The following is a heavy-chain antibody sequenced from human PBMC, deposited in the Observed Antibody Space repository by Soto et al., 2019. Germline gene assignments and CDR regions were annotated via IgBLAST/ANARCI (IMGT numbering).Heavy chain of an antibody. D-gene: IGHD1-1*01. CDR2: IYYSGST. J-gene: IGHJ6*03. CDR3: AREEGGTRGYYYIDV. Sequence: QVQLQESGPGLVRPSQTLSLTCSVSGGSVSSSGHYWSWIRQHPGKGLEWIGYIYYSGSTYYNPSLESRLTISLHTSKNEFSLKLSSVTAADTAVYYCAREEGGTRGYYYIDVWGKGTTVTVSS. V-gene: IGHV4-31*03. CDR1: GGSVSSSGHY.